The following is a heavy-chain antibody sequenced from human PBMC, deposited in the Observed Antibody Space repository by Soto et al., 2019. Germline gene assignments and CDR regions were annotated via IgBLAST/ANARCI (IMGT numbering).Heavy chain of an antibody. Sequence: SETLCLTCTVSGGSISSYYWSWIRQPPGKGLEWIGYIYYSGSTNYNPSLKSRVTISVDTSKNQFSLKLSSVAAADTALYYCARQGYYGSGSYYIFRWIDPWGQGTRVTVSS. J-gene: IGHJ5*02. V-gene: IGHV4-59*08. D-gene: IGHD3-10*01. CDR2: IYYSGST. CDR3: ARQGYYGSGSYYIFRWIDP. CDR1: GGSISSYY.